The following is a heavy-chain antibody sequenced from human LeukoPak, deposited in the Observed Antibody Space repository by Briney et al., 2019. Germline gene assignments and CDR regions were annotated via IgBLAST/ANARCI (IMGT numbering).Heavy chain of an antibody. V-gene: IGHV1-3*01. CDR3: ARGYCSSTSCYMDV. J-gene: IGHJ6*02. CDR2: TNAGNGNI. CDR1: GHTSTTYA. D-gene: IGHD2-2*01. Sequence: GASVKVSCKASGHTSTTYAIHWVRQAPGQGLEWMGWTNAGNGNIKYSQKLQGRVTITGDTSASTAYMELSSLRSEDTAVYYCARGYCSSTSCYMDVWGQGTTVT.